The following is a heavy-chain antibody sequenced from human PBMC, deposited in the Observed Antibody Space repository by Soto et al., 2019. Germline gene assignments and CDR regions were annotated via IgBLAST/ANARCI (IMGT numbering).Heavy chain of an antibody. J-gene: IGHJ4*02. V-gene: IGHV3-15*05. CDR2: IKNRVDGGAA. D-gene: IGHD4-17*01. Sequence: EVHLVESGGDLVKPGGCLRLSCVVSGITFTNAWMSWVRQAPGKGLEWVGRIKNRVDGGAADYAAPVRGRFTISRDDSKNTLFLQMNNLEAEDTAVYYCTTDPGDYEDFWGQGTLVTVSS. CDR3: TTDPGDYEDF. CDR1: GITFTNAW.